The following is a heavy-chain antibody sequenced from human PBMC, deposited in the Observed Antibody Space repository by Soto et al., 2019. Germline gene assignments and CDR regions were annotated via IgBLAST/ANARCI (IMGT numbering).Heavy chain of an antibody. CDR1: GFTFSSYA. J-gene: IGHJ4*02. CDR2: ISGSGGST. CDR3: VRSTMTFTYFDT. D-gene: IGHD3-22*01. Sequence: PGGSLRLSCAASGFTFSSYAMSWVRQAPGKGLEWVSAISGSGGSTYYADSVKGRFTISRDNSKNTLYLQMNSLRAEDTAVYYCVRSTMTFTYFDTWGQGTLVTVSS. V-gene: IGHV3-23*01.